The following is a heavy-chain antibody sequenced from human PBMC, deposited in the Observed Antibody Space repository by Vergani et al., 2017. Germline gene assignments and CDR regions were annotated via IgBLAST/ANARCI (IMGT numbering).Heavy chain of an antibody. CDR3: ARERMRQLAPTWYFDL. D-gene: IGHD6-13*01. CDR2: IIPILGIA. V-gene: IGHV1-69*08. CDR1: GGTFSSYT. Sequence: QVQLVQSGAEVKKPGSSVKVSCKASGGTFSSYTISWVRQAPGQGLEWMGRIIPILGIANYAQKFQGRVTITADKSTSTAYMELSSLRSEDTAVYYCARERMRQLAPTWYFDLWGRGTLVTVAS. J-gene: IGHJ2*01.